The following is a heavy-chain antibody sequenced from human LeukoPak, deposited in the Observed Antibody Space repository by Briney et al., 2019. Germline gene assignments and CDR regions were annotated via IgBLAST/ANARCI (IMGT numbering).Heavy chain of an antibody. J-gene: IGHJ4*02. CDR2: IKEDGSEE. CDR3: ARDVFRDGYNSGSDY. V-gene: IGHV3-7*01. D-gene: IGHD5-24*01. CDR1: GFTFISFW. Sequence: GGPLRLSCATSGFTFISFWMSWVRQAPGKGLEWVANIKEDGSEEYYVDSVKGRFTISRDNAKNSLYLQMNSLRAEDTAVYYCARDVFRDGYNSGSDYWGQGTLVAVSS.